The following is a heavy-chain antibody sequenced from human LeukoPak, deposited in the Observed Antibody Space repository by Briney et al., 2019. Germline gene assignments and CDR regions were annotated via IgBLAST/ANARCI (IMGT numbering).Heavy chain of an antibody. Sequence: GGSLRLSCAASGFTFRSHGMYWVRQAPGKGLEWVAVIWYDGDNKNYGDSVKGRFTISRDNSKNTLYLQMGSLRAEDMAVYYCARSSIVVVSILDYWGQGTLVTVSS. D-gene: IGHD2-2*01. CDR3: ARSSIVVVSILDY. CDR1: GFTFRSHG. CDR2: IWYDGDNK. J-gene: IGHJ4*02. V-gene: IGHV3-33*07.